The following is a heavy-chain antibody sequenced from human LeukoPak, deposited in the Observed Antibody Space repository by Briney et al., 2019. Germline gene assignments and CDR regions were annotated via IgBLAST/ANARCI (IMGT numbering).Heavy chain of an antibody. D-gene: IGHD2-2*01. CDR1: GLTVGDSG. V-gene: IGHV3-49*04. Sequence: QPGASLSLSRTAAGLTVGDSGMSSASQPARGWLGWVGFIRRKAYSATTEYAASVKGRFSISKDDSKNIDFLQMNSLKTEDTAVYYCSSGSSTSWYFDYGGQGTLVSVSS. J-gene: IGHJ4*02. CDR3: SSGSSTSWYFDY. CDR2: IRRKAYSATT.